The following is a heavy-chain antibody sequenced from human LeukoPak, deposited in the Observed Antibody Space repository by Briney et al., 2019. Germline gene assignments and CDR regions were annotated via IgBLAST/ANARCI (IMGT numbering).Heavy chain of an antibody. J-gene: IGHJ4*02. D-gene: IGHD3-10*01. CDR2: IKSKTNGGTT. CDR1: GFTFSNAW. V-gene: IGHV3-15*01. CDR3: STSRPVWFEEYKYYFDY. Sequence: KSGGSLRLSCAASGFTFSNAWMTWVRQAPGKGLEWIGRIKSKTNGGTTEYAAPVKGRFTISRDDSKNTLYLQMSSLRSEDTAVYYCSTSRPVWFEEYKYYFDYWGQGALVTVSS.